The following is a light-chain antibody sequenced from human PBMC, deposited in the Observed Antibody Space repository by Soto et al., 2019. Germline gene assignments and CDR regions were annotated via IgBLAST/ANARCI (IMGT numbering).Light chain of an antibody. J-gene: IGLJ1*01. CDR2: RNN. CDR3: AAWDDSLNGHV. CDR1: SSNIGSNT. V-gene: IGLV1-44*01. Sequence: QSALTQPPSASGTPGQRVTIFCSGSSSNIGSNTVNWYQQLPGTAPKLLIYRNNQRPSGVPDRFSGSKSGTSASLAISGLQSEDEADYYCAAWDDSLNGHVFGSGTKLTVL.